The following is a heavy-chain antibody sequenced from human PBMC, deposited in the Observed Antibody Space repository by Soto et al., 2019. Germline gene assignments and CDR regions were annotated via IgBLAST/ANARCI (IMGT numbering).Heavy chain of an antibody. Sequence: GESLKISCKGSGYNFAAYSIGWVRQMPGKGLEWMGLIYPGDSETRYSPSFQGQVTISADKSISIAYLQWSSLKASDTAMYYCARQAAPYNWFDPWGQGTLVTVS. J-gene: IGHJ5*02. CDR1: GYNFAAYS. CDR2: IYPGDSET. V-gene: IGHV5-51*01. CDR3: ARQAAPYNWFDP. D-gene: IGHD6-13*01.